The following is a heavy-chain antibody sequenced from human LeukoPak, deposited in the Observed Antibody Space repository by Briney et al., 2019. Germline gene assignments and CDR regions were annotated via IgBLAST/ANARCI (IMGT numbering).Heavy chain of an antibody. V-gene: IGHV1-18*04. D-gene: IGHD3-9*01. CDR1: GYTFTSYG. J-gene: IGHJ5*02. CDR3: GRDSSYDILTGYYPHNWFDP. CDR2: ISAYNGNT. Sequence: ASVKVSCKASGYTFTSYGISWVRQAPGQGLEWMGWISAYNGNTNYAQKLQGRVTMTTDTSTSTAYMELRSLRSDDTAVYYCGRDSSYDILTGYYPHNWFDPWGQGTLVTVSS.